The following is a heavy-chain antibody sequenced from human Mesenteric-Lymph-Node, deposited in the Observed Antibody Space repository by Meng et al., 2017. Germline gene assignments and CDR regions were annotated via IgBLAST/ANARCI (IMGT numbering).Heavy chain of an antibody. D-gene: IGHD6-25*01. J-gene: IGHJ4*02. Sequence: EVQWVESGGGLVKPGGSLRLYCAASGFTFSNAWMSWVRQVPGKGLEWVGRIRSKSDDETVDYTAPVKGRFTISRDDSENTLYLQMNSLTTEDTAVYYCTTTKTYCSVCLDYWGQGTLVTVSS. CDR3: TTTKTYCSVCLDY. CDR2: IRSKSDDETV. V-gene: IGHV3-15*01. CDR1: GFTFSNAW.